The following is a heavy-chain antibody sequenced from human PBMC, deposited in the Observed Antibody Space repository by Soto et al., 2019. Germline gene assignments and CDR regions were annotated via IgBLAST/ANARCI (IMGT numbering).Heavy chain of an antibody. J-gene: IGHJ4*02. Sequence: ASVKVSCKAAGYTFTSYDSNWVRQATGQGLEWMGWMNPNSGNTGYAQKFQGRVTMTRNTSISTAYMELSSLRSEDTAVYYCATSLGAVGWGGVGYWGQGTLVTVSS. V-gene: IGHV1-8*01. CDR1: GYTFTSYD. D-gene: IGHD6-19*01. CDR3: ATSLGAVGWGGVGY. CDR2: MNPNSGNT.